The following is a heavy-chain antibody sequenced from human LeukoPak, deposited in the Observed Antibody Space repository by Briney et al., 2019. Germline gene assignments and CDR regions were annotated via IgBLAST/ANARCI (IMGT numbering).Heavy chain of an antibody. CDR3: AKGSVWFGELTPFDY. J-gene: IGHJ4*02. CDR2: ISYDGSNK. Sequence: PGGSLTLSCAASGFTFSSYGMHWVRQAPGKGLEWVAVISYDGSNKYYADSVKGRFTISRDNSKNTLYLQMNSLRAEDTAVYYCAKGSVWFGELTPFDYWGQGTLVTVSS. V-gene: IGHV3-30*18. D-gene: IGHD3-10*01. CDR1: GFTFSSYG.